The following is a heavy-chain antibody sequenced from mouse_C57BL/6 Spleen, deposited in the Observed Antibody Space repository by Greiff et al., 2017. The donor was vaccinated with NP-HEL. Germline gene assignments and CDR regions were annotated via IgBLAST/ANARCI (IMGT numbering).Heavy chain of an antibody. Sequence: VKLQQPGAELVMPGASVKLSCKASGYTFTSYWMHWVKQRPGQGLEWIGEIDPSDSYTNYNQKFKGKSTLTVDKSSSTAYMQLSSLTSEDSAVYYCARKLSNYDFDYWGQGTTLTVSS. CDR3: ARKLSNYDFDY. CDR1: GYTFTSYW. D-gene: IGHD2-5*01. CDR2: IDPSDSYT. V-gene: IGHV1-69*01. J-gene: IGHJ2*01.